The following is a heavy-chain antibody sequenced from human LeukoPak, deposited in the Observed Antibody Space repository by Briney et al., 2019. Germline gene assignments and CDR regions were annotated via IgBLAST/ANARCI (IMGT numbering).Heavy chain of an antibody. J-gene: IGHJ4*02. D-gene: IGHD2-2*01. Sequence: GGSLRLSCAASGFTFSSYAMTWVRQAPGKGLEWVSGISGTGDGTYYTDSVKGRFTISRDSSKNTLYLQMNSLSAEDTAKYYCAKVASLCTSTSCVRGGFDYWGQGALVTVSS. CDR1: GFTFSSYA. V-gene: IGHV3-23*01. CDR2: ISGTGDGT. CDR3: AKVASLCTSTSCVRGGFDY.